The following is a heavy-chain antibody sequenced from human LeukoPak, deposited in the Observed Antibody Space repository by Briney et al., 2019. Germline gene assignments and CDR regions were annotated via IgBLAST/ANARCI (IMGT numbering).Heavy chain of an antibody. V-gene: IGHV3-23*01. CDR1: GFTFSSYA. CDR3: AKARFGVLTRWDY. D-gene: IGHD3-3*01. J-gene: IGHJ4*02. CDR2: ISGGGGST. Sequence: PGGSLRLSCAASGFTFSSYAMSWVRQAPRKGLECVSVISGGGGSTYYADSVKGRFTISRDNSKSTLYLQMNSLRAEDTAIYYCAKARFGVLTRWDYWGQGTLVTVSS.